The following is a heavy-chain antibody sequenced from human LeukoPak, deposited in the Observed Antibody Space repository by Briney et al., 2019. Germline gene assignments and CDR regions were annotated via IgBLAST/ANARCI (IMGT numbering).Heavy chain of an antibody. D-gene: IGHD5-24*01. J-gene: IGHJ4*02. CDR1: GGTFSSYA. CDR3: ARESSDGYNYRGFDY. Sequence: ASVKVSCKASGGTFSSYAISWVRQAPGQGLEWMGGIIPIFGTANYAQKFQGRVTITADESTSTAYMELSSLRSEDTAVYYCARESSDGYNYRGFDYWGQGTLVTVSS. V-gene: IGHV1-69*13. CDR2: IIPIFGTA.